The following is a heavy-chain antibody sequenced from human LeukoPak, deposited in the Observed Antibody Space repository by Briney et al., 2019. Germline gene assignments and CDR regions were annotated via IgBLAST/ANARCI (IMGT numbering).Heavy chain of an antibody. D-gene: IGHD1-7*01. J-gene: IGHJ6*02. CDR2: MNLNSGNT. V-gene: IGHV1-8*01. CDR1: GYTFTSCD. CDR3: ARGRPTRRTGTSRGYYYGMDV. Sequence: ASVKVSCKASGYTFTSCDINWVRQATGQGLEWMGWMNLNSGNTGYAQKFQGRVTMTRNTSISTAYMELSSLRSEDTAVYYCARGRPTRRTGTSRGYYYGMDVWGQGTKVTVSS.